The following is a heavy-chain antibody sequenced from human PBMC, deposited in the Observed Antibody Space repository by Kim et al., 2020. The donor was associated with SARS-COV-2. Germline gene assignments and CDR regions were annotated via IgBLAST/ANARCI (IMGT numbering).Heavy chain of an antibody. V-gene: IGHV3-21*01. CDR1: GFTLSSYS. CDR3: ARDMTSVHGGYAFDY. Sequence: GGSLRLSCAASGFTLSSYSMNWVRQAPGKGLEWVSSISSSSSYIYYADSVKGRFTISRDNAKNSLYLQMNSLRAEDTAVYYCARDMTSVHGGYAFDYWGQGTLVTVSS. J-gene: IGHJ4*02. D-gene: IGHD5-12*01. CDR2: ISSSSSYI.